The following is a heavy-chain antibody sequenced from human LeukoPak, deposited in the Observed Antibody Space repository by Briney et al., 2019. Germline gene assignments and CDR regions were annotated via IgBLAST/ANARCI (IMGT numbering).Heavy chain of an antibody. CDR2: IYYSGST. J-gene: IGHJ4*02. Sequence: SETLSLTCTVSGGSISSYYWSWIRQPPGKGLEWIGYIYYSGSTNYNPSLKSRVTISVDTSKNQFSLKLSSVTAADTAVYYCARDRSFWGIADHWGQGTLVTVSS. CDR1: GGSISSYY. CDR3: ARDRSFWGIADH. V-gene: IGHV4-59*01. D-gene: IGHD6-13*01.